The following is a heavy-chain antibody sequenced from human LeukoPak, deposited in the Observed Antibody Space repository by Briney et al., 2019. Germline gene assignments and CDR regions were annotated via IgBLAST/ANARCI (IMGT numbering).Heavy chain of an antibody. D-gene: IGHD3-3*01. J-gene: IGHJ4*02. CDR2: IYYSGST. V-gene: IGHV4-59*01. CDR1: GGSISSYY. Sequence: PSETVSLTCTVSGGSISSYYWSWIRQPPGKGLEWIGYIYYSGSTNYNPSLKSRVTISVDTSKNQFSLKLSSVTAADTAVYYCASLTYYDFWSGLNWGQGTLVTVSS. CDR3: ASLTYYDFWSGLN.